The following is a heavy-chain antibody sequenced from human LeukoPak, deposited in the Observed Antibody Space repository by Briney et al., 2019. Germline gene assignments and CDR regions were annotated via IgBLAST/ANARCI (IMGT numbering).Heavy chain of an antibody. CDR1: GFTFSSYN. J-gene: IGHJ5*02. Sequence: PGGSLKLSCAASGFTFSSYNMNWVRQAPGKGLEWVSYISSSSSTIYYADSVKGRFTISRDNAKNSLYLQMNSLRAEDTAVYYCAKIGTTISDDRSPWGQGTLVTVSS. CDR2: ISSSSSTI. CDR3: AKIGTTISDDRSP. V-gene: IGHV3-48*01. D-gene: IGHD3-3*01.